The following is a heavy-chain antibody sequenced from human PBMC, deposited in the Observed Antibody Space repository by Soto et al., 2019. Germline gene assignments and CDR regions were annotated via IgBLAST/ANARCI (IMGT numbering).Heavy chain of an antibody. CDR2: ISAYNGNT. D-gene: IGHD6-19*01. CDR1: GYSFTNYG. Sequence: QDQLVQSGVEVKKSGSSVKVSCKASGYSFTNYGITWVRQAPGQGFEWMGWISAYNGNTNYAQKFQGRVTMTTDAFTSTAYLELRSLRSDDTAVYYCARERGVAPPVAGNAHYYYYLDVWGKGTTVTVSS. J-gene: IGHJ6*03. V-gene: IGHV1-18*01. CDR3: ARERGVAPPVAGNAHYYYYLDV.